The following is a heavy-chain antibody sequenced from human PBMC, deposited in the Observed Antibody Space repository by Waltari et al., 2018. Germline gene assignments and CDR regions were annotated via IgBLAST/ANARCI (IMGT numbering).Heavy chain of an antibody. CDR2: ISYSAGT. CDR3: ARAVTGTSNYDH. Sequence: QVQLQESGPGLVMHSQTLSLTCSVSGCSVNKEDSHWRWTRQPPEKGLEWIGYISYSAGTSYNPSLKSRVTISIDTSTNQFSLKLDSVTAADTAVYFCARAVTGTSNYDHWGQGTLVTVSS. V-gene: IGHV4-30-4*01. CDR1: GCSVNKEDSH. D-gene: IGHD7-27*01. J-gene: IGHJ4*02.